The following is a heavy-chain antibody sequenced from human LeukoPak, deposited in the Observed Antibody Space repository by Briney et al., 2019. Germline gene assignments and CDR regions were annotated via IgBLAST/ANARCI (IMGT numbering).Heavy chain of an antibody. Sequence: PSETLSLTCTVSGGSISSSSYYWGWIRQPPGKGLEWIGSIYYSGSTYYNPSLKSRVTISVDTSKNQFSLKLSSVTAADTAVYYCASRHSDYARRLFDYWGQGTLVTVSS. CDR3: ASRHSDYARRLFDY. V-gene: IGHV4-39*07. CDR1: GGSISSSSYY. J-gene: IGHJ4*02. CDR2: IYYSGST. D-gene: IGHD5-12*01.